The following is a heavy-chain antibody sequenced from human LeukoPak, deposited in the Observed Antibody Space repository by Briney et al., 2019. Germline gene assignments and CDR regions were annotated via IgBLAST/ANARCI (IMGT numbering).Heavy chain of an antibody. J-gene: IGHJ4*02. CDR2: INHSGST. V-gene: IGHV4-34*01. Sequence: SETLSLTCTVSGGSISGYYWSWIRQPPGKGLEWIGEINHSGSTNYNPSLKSRVTISVDTSKNQFYLKLSSVTAADTAVYYCASAYDRSGYGFDYWGQGTLVTVSS. CDR3: ASAYDRSGYGFDY. D-gene: IGHD3-22*01. CDR1: GGSISGYY.